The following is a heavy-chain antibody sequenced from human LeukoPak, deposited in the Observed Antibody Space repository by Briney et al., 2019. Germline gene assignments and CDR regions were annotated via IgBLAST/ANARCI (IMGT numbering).Heavy chain of an antibody. V-gene: IGHV1-69*04. CDR3: ARDRGGELQLYYFDY. CDR1: GGTFSSYA. J-gene: IGHJ4*02. Sequence: ASVKVSCKASGGTFSSYAISWVRQAPGQGLEWMGRIIPILGIANYAQKFQGRVTITADKSTSTAYMELSSRRSEDTAVYYCARDRGGELQLYYFDYWGQGTLVTVSS. CDR2: IIPILGIA. D-gene: IGHD1-26*01.